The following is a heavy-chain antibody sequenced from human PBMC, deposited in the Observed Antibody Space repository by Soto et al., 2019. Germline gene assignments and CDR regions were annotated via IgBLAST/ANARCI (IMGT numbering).Heavy chain of an antibody. CDR1: GGTFSSYA. D-gene: IGHD3-22*01. CDR3: AIRYDSSGYYHRGLDY. CDR2: ITPIFGTA. Sequence: QVQRVQSGAEVKKPGSSGKVSCKASGGTFSSYAISWVRQAPGQGLEWIGGITPIFGTADYAPKFQGRVTIPADEPTSTGTMELGSLRSEDTAVYCCAIRYDSSGYYHRGLDYWGQGTLVTVSS. J-gene: IGHJ4*02. V-gene: IGHV1-69*12.